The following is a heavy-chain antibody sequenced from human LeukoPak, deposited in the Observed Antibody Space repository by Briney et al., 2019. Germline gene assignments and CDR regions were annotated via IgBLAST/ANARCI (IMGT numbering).Heavy chain of an antibody. Sequence: GGSLRLSCAASGFTFDNYAMHWVRQAPGKGLEWVSGISWNSGSIGYGDSVKGRYTISRDNAKNSLFLQMNSLRAEDTALYYCAKDMSSGIVAADMDYWGQGILVIVSS. CDR2: ISWNSGSI. D-gene: IGHD6-13*01. CDR1: GFTFDNYA. J-gene: IGHJ4*02. CDR3: AKDMSSGIVAADMDY. V-gene: IGHV3-9*01.